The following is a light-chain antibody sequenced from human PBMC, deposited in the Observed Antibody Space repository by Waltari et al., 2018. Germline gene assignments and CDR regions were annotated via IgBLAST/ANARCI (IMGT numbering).Light chain of an antibody. Sequence: DVALTQTPLPLSVTPGQPAAISFKSSQSLLYSDGKTYLYWYLQKPGQSPQLLIYEVSSRFSGVPDRFSGSGSGTDFTLKISRVEAEDIGVYYCMQGRRFPITFGQGTRLEIK. V-gene: IGKV2-29*02. J-gene: IGKJ5*01. CDR3: MQGRRFPIT. CDR1: QSLLYSDGKTY. CDR2: EVS.